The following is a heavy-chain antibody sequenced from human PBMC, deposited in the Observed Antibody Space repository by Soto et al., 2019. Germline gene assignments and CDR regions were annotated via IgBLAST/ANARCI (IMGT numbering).Heavy chain of an antibody. CDR1: GFTFSSYA. CDR3: ARAGDGYNFWYFDY. D-gene: IGHD3-3*01. CDR2: ISYDGSNK. Sequence: QVQLVESGGGVVQPGRSLRLSCAASGFTFSSYAMHWVRQAPGKGLEWVAVISYDGSNKYYADSVKGRFTISRDNSKNTLYLQMNSLRAEYTAVYYCARAGDGYNFWYFDYWGQGTLVTVSS. J-gene: IGHJ4*02. V-gene: IGHV3-30-3*01.